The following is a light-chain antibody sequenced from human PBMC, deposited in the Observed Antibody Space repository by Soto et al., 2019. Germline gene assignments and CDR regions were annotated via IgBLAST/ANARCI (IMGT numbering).Light chain of an antibody. CDR2: GAS. Sequence: EIVLTQSPGTRSLSPGERATLSCRASQSVSSSYLAWYQQKPGQAPRLLIYGASSRATGIPDRFSGSGSGTDFTLTISRLEPEDFAVYYCQQYGSSPRVFTFGPGSKVDIK. V-gene: IGKV3-20*01. CDR3: QQYGSSPRVFT. J-gene: IGKJ3*01. CDR1: QSVSSSY.